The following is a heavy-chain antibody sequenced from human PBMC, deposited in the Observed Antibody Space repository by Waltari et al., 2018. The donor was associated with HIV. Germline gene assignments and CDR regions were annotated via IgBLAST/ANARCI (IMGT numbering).Heavy chain of an antibody. CDR3: ARGAVADNWFDP. Sequence: QLQLQESGPGLVKPSATLSLTCTVSGGSISSSSYYWGWIRQPPGKWLEWIGSIYYSGITYYNPSLKSRGTISVDTSKNQFSLKLSSVTAADTAVYYCARGAVADNWFDPWGQGTLVTVSS. CDR2: IYYSGIT. V-gene: IGHV4-39*01. CDR1: GGSISSSSYY. D-gene: IGHD6-19*01. J-gene: IGHJ5*02.